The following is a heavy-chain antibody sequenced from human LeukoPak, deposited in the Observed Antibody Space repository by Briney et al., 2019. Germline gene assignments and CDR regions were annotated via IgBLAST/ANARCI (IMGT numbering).Heavy chain of an antibody. CDR3: AKDYRIGYSDHFDY. Sequence: GGSLRLSCVVSGFTFSSYAMSWVRQAPEKGLEWVSGIYESGQTTHYADSVKGRFSISRDNSKNTLYLQMDSLRGEDTAIYYCAKDYRIGYSDHFDYWGQGALVTVSS. CDR1: GFTFSSYA. J-gene: IGHJ4*02. V-gene: IGHV3-23*01. D-gene: IGHD2-21*01. CDR2: IYESGQTT.